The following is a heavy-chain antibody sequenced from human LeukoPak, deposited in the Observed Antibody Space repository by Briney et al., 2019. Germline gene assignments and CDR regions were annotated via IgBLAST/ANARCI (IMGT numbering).Heavy chain of an antibody. D-gene: IGHD5-18*01. Sequence: SETLSLTCTVSGGSISSGGYYWSWIRQHPGKGLEWIGYIYYSGSTYYNPSLKSRVTISVDTSKNQFSLKLSSVTAADTAVYYCAKRIQVWLYFDYWGQGTLVTVSS. CDR2: IYYSGST. V-gene: IGHV4-31*03. CDR3: AKRIQVWLYFDY. CDR1: GGSISSGGYY. J-gene: IGHJ4*02.